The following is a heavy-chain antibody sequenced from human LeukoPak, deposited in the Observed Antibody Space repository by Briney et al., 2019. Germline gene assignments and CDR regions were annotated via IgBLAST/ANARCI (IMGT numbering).Heavy chain of an antibody. Sequence: PSETLSLTCAVYGGSFSGYYWSWIRQPPGKGLEWIGEINHSGSTNYNPSLKSRVTISVDTPKNQFSLKLSSVTAADTAVYYCARVSRIAARPVSYYGMDVWGQGTTVTVSS. J-gene: IGHJ6*02. CDR1: GGSFSGYY. V-gene: IGHV4-34*01. CDR3: ARVSRIAARPVSYYGMDV. CDR2: INHSGST. D-gene: IGHD6-6*01.